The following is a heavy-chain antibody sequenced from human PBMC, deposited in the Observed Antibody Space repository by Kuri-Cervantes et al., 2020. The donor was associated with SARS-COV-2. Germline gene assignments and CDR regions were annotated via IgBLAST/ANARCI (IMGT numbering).Heavy chain of an antibody. CDR3: ARQGEADIAAPLRWFDY. CDR2: ISSSSSYI. V-gene: IGHV3-21*01. CDR1: GFTFSSYS. D-gene: IGHD6-6*01. J-gene: IGHJ4*02. Sequence: GESLKISCAASGFTFSSYSMNWVRQAPGKGLEWVSSISSSSSYIYYADSVKGRFTISGDNAKNSLYLQMNSLRAEDTAAYYCARQGEADIAAPLRWFDYWGQGTLVTVSS.